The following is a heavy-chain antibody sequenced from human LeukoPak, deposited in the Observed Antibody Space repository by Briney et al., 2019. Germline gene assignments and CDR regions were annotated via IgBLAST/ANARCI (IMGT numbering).Heavy chain of an antibody. Sequence: SETLSLTCTVSGGSISSYYWSWIRQPPGKGLEWIGYIYYSGSTNYNPSLKSRVTISVDTSENQFSLKLSSVTAADTAVYYCARGSPSSGSMTFDYWGQATLVTVSS. CDR2: IYYSGST. CDR1: GGSISSYY. D-gene: IGHD6-19*01. V-gene: IGHV4-59*01. CDR3: ARGSPSSGSMTFDY. J-gene: IGHJ4*02.